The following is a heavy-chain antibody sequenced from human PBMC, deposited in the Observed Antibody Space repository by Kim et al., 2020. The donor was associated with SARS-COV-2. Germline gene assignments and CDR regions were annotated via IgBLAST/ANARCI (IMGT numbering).Heavy chain of an antibody. D-gene: IGHD4-17*01. CDR3: ARVGYDSGDYIFWYFDL. V-gene: IGHV3-21*01. CDR2: ISSSTTYI. CDR1: GFTFSRYS. J-gene: IGHJ2*01. Sequence: GGSLRLSCATSGFTFSRYSMNWVRQAPGKGLEWVSSISSSTTYIHYADSVKGRFTISRDNAKNSLYLQMKSLRAEDTAVYYCARVGYDSGDYIFWYFDLWGRGTMVTVSS.